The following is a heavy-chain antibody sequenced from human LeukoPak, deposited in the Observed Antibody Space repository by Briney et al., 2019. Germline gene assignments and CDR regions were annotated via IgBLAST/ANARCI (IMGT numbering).Heavy chain of an antibody. CDR3: AREVYSYALDALDL. D-gene: IGHD5-18*01. Sequence: GRSLRLSCAASGFRFNNYAMHWVRQPPGTGLEWVAVISMDGIQEYYADSVKGRFSISRDNSKNTLYLQMNSVRSEDTAVYYCAREVYSYALDALDLWGQGTMVTVSS. V-gene: IGHV3-30*04. CDR1: GFRFNNYA. CDR2: ISMDGIQE. J-gene: IGHJ3*01.